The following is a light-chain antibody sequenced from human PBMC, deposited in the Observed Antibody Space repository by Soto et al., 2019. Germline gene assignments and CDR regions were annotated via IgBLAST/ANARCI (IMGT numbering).Light chain of an antibody. Sequence: QSALTQPASVSVSPGQSITRSCTGTSSDVGGYNYVSWYQQHPGKAPKLMIYEVSNRPSGVSNRFSGSKSGNTASLTISGLQAEDEADYYCSSYTSSSTRVFGTGTKVTVL. CDR1: SSDVGGYNY. J-gene: IGLJ1*01. CDR2: EVS. V-gene: IGLV2-14*01. CDR3: SSYTSSSTRV.